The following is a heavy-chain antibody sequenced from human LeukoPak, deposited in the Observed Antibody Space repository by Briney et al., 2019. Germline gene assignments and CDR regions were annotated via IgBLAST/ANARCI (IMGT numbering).Heavy chain of an antibody. CDR3: AKDWVVPAAHMVPPSWFDP. Sequence: GGSLRLSCATSGFTVSSNYMGWVRQAPGKGLEWVSAISGSGGSTYYADSVKGRFTISRDNSKNTLYLQMNSLRAEDTAVYYCAKDWVVPAAHMVPPSWFDPWGQGTLVTVSS. D-gene: IGHD2-2*01. J-gene: IGHJ5*02. V-gene: IGHV3-23*01. CDR1: GFTVSSNY. CDR2: ISGSGGST.